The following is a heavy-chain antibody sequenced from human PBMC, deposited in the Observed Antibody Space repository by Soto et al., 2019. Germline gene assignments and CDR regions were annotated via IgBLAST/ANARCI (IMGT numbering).Heavy chain of an antibody. J-gene: IGHJ1*01. CDR2: IKQDGSEK. CDR3: ARDMYYYDSSGYYGSFQH. D-gene: IGHD3-22*01. CDR1: GFTFSSYW. V-gene: IGHV3-7*03. Sequence: LRLSCAASGFTFSSYWMSWVRQAPGKGLEWVANIKQDGSEKYYVDSVKGRFTISRDNAKNSLYLQMNSLRAEDTAVYYCARDMYYYDSSGYYGSFQHWGQGTLVTVSS.